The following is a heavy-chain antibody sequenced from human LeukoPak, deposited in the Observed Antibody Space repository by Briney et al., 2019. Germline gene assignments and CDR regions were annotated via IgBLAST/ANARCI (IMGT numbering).Heavy chain of an antibody. J-gene: IGHJ4*02. CDR1: GGIFSSYA. Sequence: ASVNVSCKASGGIFSSYAISWVRQAPGQGLEWMGRIIPILGIANYAQKFQGRVTITADKSTSTAYMDLSSLRSEDTAVYYCARDLPPYYFDYWGQGALVTVSS. V-gene: IGHV1-69*04. CDR3: ARDLPPYYFDY. CDR2: IIPILGIA.